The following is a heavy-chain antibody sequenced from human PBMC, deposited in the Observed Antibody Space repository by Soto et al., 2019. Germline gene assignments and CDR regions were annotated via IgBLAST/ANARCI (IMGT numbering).Heavy chain of an antibody. CDR2: IYYSGST. V-gene: IGHV4-59*01. J-gene: IGHJ6*02. CDR3: ARENDSSSYYYYGMDV. CDR1: GGSISSYY. Sequence: SETLSLTCTVSGGSISSYYWSWIRQPPGKGLEWIGYIYYSGSTNYNPSLKSRVTISVDTSENQFSLKLSSVTAADTAVYYCARENDSSSYYYYGMDVWGQGTTVTVSS. D-gene: IGHD3-22*01.